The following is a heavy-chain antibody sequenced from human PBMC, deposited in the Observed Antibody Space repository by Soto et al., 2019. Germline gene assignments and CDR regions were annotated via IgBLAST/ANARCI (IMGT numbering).Heavy chain of an antibody. J-gene: IGHJ5*02. Sequence: GGSLRLSCAASGFTFSSYSMNWVRQAPGKGLEWVSYISSSSSTIYYADSVKGRFTISRDNAKNSLYLQMNSLRAEDTAVYYCARGGYGDYFSPKWFDPWGQGTLVTVSS. D-gene: IGHD4-17*01. CDR2: ISSSSSTI. CDR3: ARGGYGDYFSPKWFDP. V-gene: IGHV3-48*01. CDR1: GFTFSSYS.